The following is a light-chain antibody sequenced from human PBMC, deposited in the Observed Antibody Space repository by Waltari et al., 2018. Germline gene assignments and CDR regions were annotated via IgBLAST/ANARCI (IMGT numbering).Light chain of an antibody. CDR3: YSSDTTGLRV. CDR2: EDT. J-gene: IGLJ1*01. Sequence: SYELTPPPSVSVSPGQTARITCSGHELPRKYAYWFQQKSGQAPRLVIYEDTKRPSEIPERFSGSSSGTVATLTITGAQVDDEADYYCYSSDTTGLRVFGSGTTVVVL. CDR1: ELPRKY. V-gene: IGLV3-10*01.